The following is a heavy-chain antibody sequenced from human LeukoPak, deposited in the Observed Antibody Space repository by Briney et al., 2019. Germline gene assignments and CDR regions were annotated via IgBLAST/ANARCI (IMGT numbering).Heavy chain of an antibody. CDR1: GFTSSSYA. J-gene: IGHJ3*02. CDR2: ISYDGSNK. CDR3: AKDLKWLRLGSLAAFDI. D-gene: IGHD5-12*01. Sequence: GGSLRLSCAASGFTSSSYAMHWVRQAPGKGLEWVAVISYDGSNKYYADSVKGRFTISRDNSKNTLYLQMNGLRAEDTAVYYCAKDLKWLRLGSLAAFDIWGQGTMVTVSS. V-gene: IGHV3-30*04.